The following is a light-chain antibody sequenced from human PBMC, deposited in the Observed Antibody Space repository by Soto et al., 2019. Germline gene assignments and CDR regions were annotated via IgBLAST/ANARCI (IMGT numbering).Light chain of an antibody. J-gene: IGLJ1*01. V-gene: IGLV2-14*01. CDR1: SSDVGGYNY. CDR3: SSYTSSSTYV. Sequence: QSVLTQPASVSGSPGQSITISCTGTSSDVGGYNYVSWYQQHPAKAPKLMIYEVTWRPSGVSNRFSGSKSGNTASLTISGLQAEDEADYYCSSYTSSSTYVFGTGTKVSVL. CDR2: EVT.